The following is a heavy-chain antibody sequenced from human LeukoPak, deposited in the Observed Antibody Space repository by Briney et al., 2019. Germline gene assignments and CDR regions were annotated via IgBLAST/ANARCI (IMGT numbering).Heavy chain of an antibody. J-gene: IGHJ4*02. CDR1: GFTFSSYS. V-gene: IGHV3-21*01. CDR3: AKVRLFGDLPQDY. CDR2: ISSSSSYI. D-gene: IGHD3-10*02. Sequence: PGGSLRLSCAASGFTFSSYSMNWVRQAPGKGLEWVSSISSSSSYIYYADSVKGRFTISRDNAKNSLYLQMNSLRAEDTAVYYCAKVRLFGDLPQDYWGQGTLVTVSS.